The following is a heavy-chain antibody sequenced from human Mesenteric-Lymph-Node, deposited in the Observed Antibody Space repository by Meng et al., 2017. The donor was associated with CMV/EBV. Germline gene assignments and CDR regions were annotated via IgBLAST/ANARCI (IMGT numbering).Heavy chain of an antibody. J-gene: IGHJ5*02. CDR3: ARSYCSSTSCYGLPGWFDP. CDR2: MNPNSGNT. CDR1: GYTFTSYD. D-gene: IGHD2-2*01. V-gene: IGHV1-8*01. Sequence: ASVKVSCKASGYTFTSYDINWVRQATGQGLEWMGWMNPNSGNTGYAQKFQGRVTMTRNTSISTAYMELSSLRSEDTAVYYCARSYCSSTSCYGLPGWFDPWGQGTLVTVSS.